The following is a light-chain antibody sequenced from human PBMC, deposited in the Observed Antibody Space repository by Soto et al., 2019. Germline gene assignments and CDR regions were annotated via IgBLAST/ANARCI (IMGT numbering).Light chain of an antibody. Sequence: EIVMTQSPATLSVSPGEGATLSCRASQSVGRDLAWYQQKPGQAPRLLIYGASTRATGIPARFTGSGSGTEFTLAINSLQYEGFAVYWCQQYNTWPPTFGPGTTVDIK. CDR3: QQYNTWPPT. CDR2: GAS. CDR1: QSVGRD. V-gene: IGKV3-15*01. J-gene: IGKJ3*01.